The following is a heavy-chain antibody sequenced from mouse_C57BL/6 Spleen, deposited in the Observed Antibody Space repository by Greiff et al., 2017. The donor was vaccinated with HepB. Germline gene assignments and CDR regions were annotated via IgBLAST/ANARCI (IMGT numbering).Heavy chain of an antibody. CDR1: GYTFTSYW. V-gene: IGHV1-69*01. CDR3: SSYDTTMDY. Sequence: QVQLKQSGAELVMPGASVKLSCKASGYTFTSYWMHWVKQRPGQGLEWIGEIDPSDSYTNYNQKFKGKSTLTVDKSSSTAYMQLSSLTSEDSAVYYCSSYDTTMDYWGQGTSVTVSS. CDR2: IDPSDSYT. D-gene: IGHD2-3*01. J-gene: IGHJ4*01.